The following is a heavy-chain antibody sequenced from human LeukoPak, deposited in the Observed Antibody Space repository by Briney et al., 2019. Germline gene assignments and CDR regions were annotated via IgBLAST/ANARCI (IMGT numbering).Heavy chain of an antibody. CDR3: ASGRLKNRRNGSGSYYADY. J-gene: IGHJ4*02. CDR2: MNPNSGNT. CDR1: GYTFTSYD. D-gene: IGHD3-10*01. V-gene: IGHV1-8*01. Sequence: ASVKVSCKASGYTFTSYDINWVRQATGQGLEWMGWMNPNSGNTGYAQKFQGRVTMTRNTSISTAYMELSSLRSEDTAVYYCASGRLKNRRNGSGSYYADYWGQGTLVTVSS.